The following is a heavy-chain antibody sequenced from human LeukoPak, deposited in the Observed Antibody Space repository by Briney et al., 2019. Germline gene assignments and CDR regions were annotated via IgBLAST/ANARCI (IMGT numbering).Heavy chain of an antibody. D-gene: IGHD3-10*01. J-gene: IGHJ5*02. CDR3: ARDIYDTMVRGVVTGA. V-gene: IGHV3-48*02. Sequence: GGSLRLSCAASGLTFSSYSMNWVRQAPGKGLEWVSYISSSSSTIYYADSVKGRFTISRDNAKNSLYLQMNSLRDEDTAVYYCARDIYDTMVRGVVTGAWGQGTLVTVSS. CDR2: ISSSSSTI. CDR1: GLTFSSYS.